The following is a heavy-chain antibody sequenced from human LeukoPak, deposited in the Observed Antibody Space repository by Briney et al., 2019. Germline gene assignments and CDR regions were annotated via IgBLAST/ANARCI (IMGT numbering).Heavy chain of an antibody. CDR3: ARDLFSDGYSSSWDY. CDR1: GYTFTDYY. V-gene: IGHV1-2*06. D-gene: IGHD6-13*01. J-gene: IGHJ4*02. CDR2: INPNSGGT. Sequence: GASVKVSCKPSGYTFTDYYMHWVRQAPGQGLQWMGRINPNSGGTNYAQKFQGRVTMTRDTSISTAYMELSRLRSDDTAVYYCARDLFSDGYSSSWDYWGQGTLVTVSS.